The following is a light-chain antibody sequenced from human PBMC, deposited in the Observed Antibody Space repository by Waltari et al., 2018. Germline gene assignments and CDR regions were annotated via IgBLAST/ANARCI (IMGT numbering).Light chain of an antibody. Sequence: QLVLTQAPSASASLGASVTLTCTLSSGHSNYVIAWHQQQPEKGPRYLIRLNNDGSHRKGDGSPDRFSCSRSVAECYLTISSLQSEDEADYYCQTWGTGVVVFGGGTKLTVL. V-gene: IGLV4-69*01. CDR1: SGHSNYV. CDR2: LNNDGSH. J-gene: IGLJ3*02. CDR3: QTWGTGVVV.